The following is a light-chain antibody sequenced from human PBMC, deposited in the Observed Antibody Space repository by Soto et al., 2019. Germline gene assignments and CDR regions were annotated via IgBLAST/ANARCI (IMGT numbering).Light chain of an antibody. CDR1: SSDVGGYNF. CDR3: CSYAGSYTL. V-gene: IGLV2-11*01. J-gene: IGLJ2*01. CDR2: DVT. Sequence: QSVLTQPRSVSGSPGQSVTISCTGTSSDVGGYNFVSWYQQHPGKAPKLIIYDVTQRPSDVPDRFSASKSGNTASLTISGLQTEDEADYYCCSYAGSYTLFGGGTQLTVL.